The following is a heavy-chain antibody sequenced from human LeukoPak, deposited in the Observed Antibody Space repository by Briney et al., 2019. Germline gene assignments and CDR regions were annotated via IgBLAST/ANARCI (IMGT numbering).Heavy chain of an antibody. D-gene: IGHD6-6*01. J-gene: IGHJ5*02. CDR3: AVSAAALFDP. CDR1: GGSFSGYF. Sequence: SETLSLTCAVYGGSFSGYFWSWFRQPPGKGLEWIGEINSSGSTNYNSSLSLKSRVTISVDTSKNQFSLKLSSVTAADTAVYYCAVSAAALFDPWGQGTLVTVSS. V-gene: IGHV4-34*01. CDR2: INSSGST.